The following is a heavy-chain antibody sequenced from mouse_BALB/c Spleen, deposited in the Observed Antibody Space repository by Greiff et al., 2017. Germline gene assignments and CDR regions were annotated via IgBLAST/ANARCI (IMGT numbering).Heavy chain of an antibody. J-gene: IGHJ2*01. V-gene: IGHV7-3*02. CDR1: GFTFTDYY. CDR3: ARDMRLGFDY. Sequence: EVKLMESGGGLVQPGGSLRLSCATSGFTFTDYYMSWVRQPPGKALEWLGFIRNKANGYTTEYSASVKGRFTISRDNSQSILYLQMNTLRAEDSATYYCARDMRLGFDYWGQGTTLTVSS. CDR2: IRNKANGYTT. D-gene: IGHD3-2*02.